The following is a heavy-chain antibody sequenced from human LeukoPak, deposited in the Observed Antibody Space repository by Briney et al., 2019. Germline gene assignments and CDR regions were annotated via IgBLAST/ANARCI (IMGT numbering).Heavy chain of an antibody. J-gene: IGHJ4*02. D-gene: IGHD5-18*01. V-gene: IGHV3-30-3*01. CDR3: ARRTWIQLWSNFDY. CDR1: GFTFSSYA. Sequence: GGSLRLSCAASGFTFSSYAMHWVRQAPGKGLEWVAVISYDGSNKYYADSVKGRFTISRDNSKNTLYLQMNSLRAEDTAVYYCARRTWIQLWSNFDYWGQGTLVTVSS. CDR2: ISYDGSNK.